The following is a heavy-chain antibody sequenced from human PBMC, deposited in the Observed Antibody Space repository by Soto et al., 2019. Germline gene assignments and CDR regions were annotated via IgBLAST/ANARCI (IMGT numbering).Heavy chain of an antibody. J-gene: IGHJ5*02. CDR3: ARDRGIVGATPFGFDP. CDR2: IWYDGSNK. V-gene: IGHV3-33*01. Sequence: QVQLVESGGGVVQPGRSLRLSCAASGFTFSSYGMHWVRQAPGKGLEWVAVIWYDGSNKYYADSVKGRFTISRDNSKNTLYLQMNSLRAEDTAVYYCARDRGIVGATPFGFDPWGQGTLVTVSS. CDR1: GFTFSSYG. D-gene: IGHD1-26*01.